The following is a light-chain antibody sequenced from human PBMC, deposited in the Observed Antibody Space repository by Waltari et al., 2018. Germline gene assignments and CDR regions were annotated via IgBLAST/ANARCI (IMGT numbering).Light chain of an antibody. CDR2: KDT. CDR3: QSTHNSGAYVV. CDR1: PLSNQY. Sequence: YELTQPPSVSVSPGQTARITCPADPLSNQYVSWYQQKPGQAPILLIFKDTERSSGIPGRFSGSNSGTIVTLTISGVQAQDEADYYCQSTHNSGAYVVFGGGTKLTVL. V-gene: IGLV3-25*03. J-gene: IGLJ2*01.